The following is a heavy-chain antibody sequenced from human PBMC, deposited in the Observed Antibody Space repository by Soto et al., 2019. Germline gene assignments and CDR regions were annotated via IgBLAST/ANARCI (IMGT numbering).Heavy chain of an antibody. Sequence: SETLSLTCAVYGGSFSGYYWSWIRQPPGKGLEWIGEINHSGSTNYNPSLKSRVTISVDTSKNQFSLKLSSVTAADTAVYYCARGRMVYARYNWFDPWGQGTLVTVPS. D-gene: IGHD2-8*01. J-gene: IGHJ5*02. CDR3: ARGRMVYARYNWFDP. V-gene: IGHV4-34*01. CDR2: INHSGST. CDR1: GGSFSGYY.